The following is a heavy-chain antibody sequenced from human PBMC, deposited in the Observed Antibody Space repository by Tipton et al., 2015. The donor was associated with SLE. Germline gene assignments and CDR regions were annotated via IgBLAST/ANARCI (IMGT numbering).Heavy chain of an antibody. V-gene: IGHV4-59*01. D-gene: IGHD6-19*01. CDR1: GGSIRPFY. Sequence: TLSLTCTVSGGSIRPFYLHWIRQFPGKALEWIGYIYFDRNSNGRGNYNPSLKSRVTMSVDPSKMQFSLNLNSVTAADTALYFCARGVAERLGLDFWGQGSLVTVSS. CDR2: IYFDRNS. CDR3: ARGVAERLGLDF. J-gene: IGHJ4*02.